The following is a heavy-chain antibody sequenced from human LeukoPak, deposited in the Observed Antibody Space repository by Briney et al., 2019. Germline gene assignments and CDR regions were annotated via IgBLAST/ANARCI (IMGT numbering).Heavy chain of an antibody. CDR2: ISSSSSYI. CDR3: ARDLNDFWSGYPNWFDP. J-gene: IGHJ5*02. D-gene: IGHD3-3*01. CDR1: GFTFSSYS. V-gene: IGHV3-21*01. Sequence: GGSLRLSCAASGFTFSSYSMNWVRQAPGKGLESVSSISSSSSYIYYADSVKGRFTISRDNAKNSLYLQMNSLRAEDTAVYYCARDLNDFWSGYPNWFDPWGQGTLVTVSP.